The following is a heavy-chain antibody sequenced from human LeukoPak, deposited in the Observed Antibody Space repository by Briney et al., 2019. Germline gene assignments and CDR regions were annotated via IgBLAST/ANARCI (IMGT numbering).Heavy chain of an antibody. CDR1: GGSVSSGSYY. J-gene: IGHJ6*04. CDR3: ARVAGGYFYYYGMDV. Sequence: SETLSLTRTVSGGSVSSGSYYWSWIRQPPGKGLEWIGYIYYSGSTNYNPSLKSRVTISADTSKNQFSLKLSSVTAADTAVYYCARVAGGYFYYYGMDVWGKGTTVTVSS. V-gene: IGHV4-61*01. CDR2: IYYSGST. D-gene: IGHD6-13*01.